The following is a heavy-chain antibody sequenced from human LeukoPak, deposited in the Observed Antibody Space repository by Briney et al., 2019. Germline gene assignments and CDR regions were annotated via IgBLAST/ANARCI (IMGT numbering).Heavy chain of an antibody. V-gene: IGHV3-7*01. CDR1: GFTFSSFW. CDR2: IKQDGSEK. J-gene: IGHJ4*02. D-gene: IGHD3-10*01. Sequence: GGSLRLSCAASGFTFSSFWMTWVRQAPGKGLEWVANIKQDGSEKYYVDSVKGRFTISRDNAKNSLYLQMNSLRADDTAVYYCASGPPGLGFIYWGQGALVTVSS. CDR3: ASGPPGLGFIY.